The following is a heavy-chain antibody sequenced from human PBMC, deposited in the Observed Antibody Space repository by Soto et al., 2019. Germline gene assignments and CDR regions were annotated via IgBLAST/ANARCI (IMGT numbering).Heavy chain of an antibody. V-gene: IGHV3-23*01. CDR2: IRRSGGTT. CDR1: GFTFSSYA. D-gene: IGHD3-16*01. CDR3: AKDRRGHVDDYYYAMDV. J-gene: IGHJ6*02. Sequence: HPGGSLRLSCAASGFTFSSYAMSWVRQAPGRGLEWVSGIRRSGGTTYHADSVKGRFTISRDNSKNTLYLQMNSLRAEDTAVYYCAKDRRGHVDDYYYAMDVWGQGTTVTVSS.